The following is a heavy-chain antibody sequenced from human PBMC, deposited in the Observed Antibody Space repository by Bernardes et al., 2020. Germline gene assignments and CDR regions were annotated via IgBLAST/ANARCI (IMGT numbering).Heavy chain of an antibody. CDR2: ISSSSSYI. CDR1: GFTFSSYS. V-gene: IGHV3-21*01. D-gene: IGHD3-10*01. CDR3: ASDQLLWFGGRPNPAFDI. J-gene: IGHJ3*02. Sequence: GGSLRLSCAASGFTFSSYSMNWVRQAPGKGLEWVSSISSSSSYIYYADSVKGRFTISRDNAKNSLYLQMNSLRAEDTAVYYCASDQLLWFGGRPNPAFDIWGQGTMVTVSS.